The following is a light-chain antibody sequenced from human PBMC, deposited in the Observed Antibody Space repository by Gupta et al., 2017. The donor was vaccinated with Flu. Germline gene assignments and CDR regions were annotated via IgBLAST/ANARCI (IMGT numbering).Light chain of an antibody. J-gene: IGKJ2*03. CDR2: WTS. V-gene: IGKV4-1*01. Sequence: KSSRSVRYTTSSYIYLDWYQQKPGQNPRLHIYWTSTRESGVRVSFSGSGSETAFTLSIIKLQAEDAAFYYCRQYIDTRSFGQGTKLEL. CDR1: RSVRYTTSSYIY. CDR3: RQYIDTRS.